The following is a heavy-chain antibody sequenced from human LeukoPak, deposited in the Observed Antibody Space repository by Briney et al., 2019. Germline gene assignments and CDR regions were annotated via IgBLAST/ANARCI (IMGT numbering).Heavy chain of an antibody. J-gene: IGHJ4*02. Sequence: PGGSLRLSCAASGFTFSSYWMHWVRQAPGKGLVWVSHINSDGSSTSYADSVKGRFTISRDNAKNTLYLQMDSLRAEDTAMYYCARGTGSYYSLGYWGQGTLVTVSS. CDR2: INSDGSST. CDR3: ARGTGSYYSLGY. D-gene: IGHD1-26*01. V-gene: IGHV3-74*01. CDR1: GFTFSSYW.